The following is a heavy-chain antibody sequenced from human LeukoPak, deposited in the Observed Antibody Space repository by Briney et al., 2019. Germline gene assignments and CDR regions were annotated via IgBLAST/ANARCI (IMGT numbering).Heavy chain of an antibody. V-gene: IGHV4-31*03. Sequence: SQTLSLTCTVSGGSISSGGYYWSWIRQHPGKGLEWIGYIYYSGSTNYNPSLKSRVTISVDTSKNQFSLKLSSVTAADTAVYYCAREADRHGYFDLWGRGTLVTVSS. J-gene: IGHJ2*01. CDR3: AREADRHGYFDL. CDR2: IYYSGST. CDR1: GGSISSGGYY.